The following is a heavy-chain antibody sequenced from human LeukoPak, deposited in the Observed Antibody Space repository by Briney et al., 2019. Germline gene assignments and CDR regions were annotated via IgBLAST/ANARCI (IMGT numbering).Heavy chain of an antibody. CDR2: ISSSSSYI. V-gene: IGHV3-21*01. D-gene: IGHD5-18*01. CDR3: ARGEYSYDYYFDY. Sequence: GGSLRLSCAASGFTFSSYSMNWVRQAPGKGLEWVSSISSSSSYIYYADSVKGRFTISRDNAKNSLYLQMNSLRAEDTAVYYCARGEYSYDYYFDYWGQGTLVTVSS. CDR1: GFTFSSYS. J-gene: IGHJ4*02.